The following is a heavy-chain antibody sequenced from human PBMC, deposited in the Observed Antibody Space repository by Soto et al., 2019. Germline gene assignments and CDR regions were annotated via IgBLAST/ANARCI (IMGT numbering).Heavy chain of an antibody. V-gene: IGHV3-33*01. CDR2: IWYDGSNK. J-gene: IGHJ6*02. Sequence: QVQLVESGGGVVQTGRSPRLSCAASGFTFSSYGMHWVRQAPGKGLEWVAVIWYDGSNKYYADSVKCRFTISRDNSKNTLYMQMHSLRAEDTAVYYCARGGIPAAIYYYGMDVWGQGTTVTVSS. CDR3: ARGGIPAAIYYYGMDV. D-gene: IGHD2-2*01. CDR1: GFTFSSYG.